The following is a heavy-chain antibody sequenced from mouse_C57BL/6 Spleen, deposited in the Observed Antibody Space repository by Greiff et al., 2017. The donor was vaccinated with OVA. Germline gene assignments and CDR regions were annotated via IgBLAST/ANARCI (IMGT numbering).Heavy chain of an antibody. Sequence: QVQLQQPGAELVIPGASVKLSCKASGYTFTSYWMHWVKQRPGQGLEWIGEIDPSDSYTNYNQKFKGKSTLTVDKSSSTAYMQLSSLTSEDSAVYYCAIDTTGLDYWGQGTTLTVSS. CDR1: GYTFTSYW. V-gene: IGHV1-69*01. J-gene: IGHJ2*01. CDR2: IDPSDSYT. D-gene: IGHD1-1*01. CDR3: AIDTTGLDY.